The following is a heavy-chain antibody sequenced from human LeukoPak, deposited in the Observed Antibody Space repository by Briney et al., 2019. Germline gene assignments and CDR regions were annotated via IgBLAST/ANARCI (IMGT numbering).Heavy chain of an antibody. Sequence: GGSLRLACAASGFTFSSSTMDWVRQAPGKGLGWVSAISGSGGSTYYADSVKGRFIISRDNSKNTLFLQMNSLRAEDTAVYYCARAKRYSYVDYWGQGTLVTVSS. V-gene: IGHV3-23*01. D-gene: IGHD5-18*01. CDR2: ISGSGGST. CDR1: GFTFSSST. CDR3: ARAKRYSYVDY. J-gene: IGHJ4*02.